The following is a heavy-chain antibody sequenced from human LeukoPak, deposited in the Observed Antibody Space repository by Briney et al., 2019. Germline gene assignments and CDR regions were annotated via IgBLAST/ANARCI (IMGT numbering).Heavy chain of an antibody. CDR3: ARGYCSSTSCYQDWFDP. D-gene: IGHD2-2*01. CDR1: GGSLSGYY. V-gene: IGHV4-34*01. CDR2: INHSGST. J-gene: IGHJ5*02. Sequence: SETLALTCAVYGGSLSGYYWSWIRQPPGKGLEWIGEINHSGSTNYNPSLKSRVTISVDTSKNQFSLKLSSVTAADTAVYYCARGYCSSTSCYQDWFDPWGQGTLVTVSS.